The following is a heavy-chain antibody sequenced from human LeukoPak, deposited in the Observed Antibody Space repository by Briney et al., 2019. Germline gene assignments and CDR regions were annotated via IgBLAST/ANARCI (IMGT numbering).Heavy chain of an antibody. J-gene: IGHJ4*02. CDR2: IYYSGST. V-gene: IGHV4-39*01. D-gene: IGHD3-22*01. CDR3: ARLAYDSSGYGDYFDY. Sequence: SETLSLTCTVSGGSISSSSYYWGWIRQPPGKGLEWIGSIYYSGSTYYNPSLKSRVTMSVDTSKNQFSLKLSSVTAADTAVYYCARLAYDSSGYGDYFDYWGQGTLVTVSS. CDR1: GGSISSSSYY.